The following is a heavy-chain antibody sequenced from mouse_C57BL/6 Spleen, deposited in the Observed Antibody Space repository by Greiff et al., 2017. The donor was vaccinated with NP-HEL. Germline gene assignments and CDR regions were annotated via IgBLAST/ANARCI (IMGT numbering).Heavy chain of an antibody. J-gene: IGHJ2*01. Sequence: DVKLVESGGGLVKPGGSLKLSCAASGFTFSDYGMHWVRQAPEKGLEWVAYISSGSSTIYYADTVKGRFPISRDNAKNTLFLQMTSLRSEDTAMYYCARGWDGDYWGQGTTLTVSS. CDR3: ARGWDGDY. V-gene: IGHV5-17*01. D-gene: IGHD4-1*01. CDR1: GFTFSDYG. CDR2: ISSGSSTI.